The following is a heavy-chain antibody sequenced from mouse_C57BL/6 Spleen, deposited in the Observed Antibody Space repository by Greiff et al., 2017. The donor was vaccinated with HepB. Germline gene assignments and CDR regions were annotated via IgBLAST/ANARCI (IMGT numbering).Heavy chain of an antibody. CDR1: GYSITSGYY. J-gene: IGHJ2*01. Sequence: EVQRVESGPGLVKPSQSLSLTCSVTGYSITSGYYWNWIRQFPGNKLEWMGYISYDGSNNYNPSLKNRISITRDTSKNQFFLKLNSVTTEDTATYYCARGRDYYGSSPFDYWGQGTTLTVSS. D-gene: IGHD1-1*01. CDR2: ISYDGSN. CDR3: ARGRDYYGSSPFDY. V-gene: IGHV3-6*01.